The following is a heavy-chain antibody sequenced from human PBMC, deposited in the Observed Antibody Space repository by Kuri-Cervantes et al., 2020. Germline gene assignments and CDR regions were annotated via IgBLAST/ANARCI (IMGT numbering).Heavy chain of an antibody. D-gene: IGHD4-17*01. CDR3: AREMTTVTTTLDY. Sequence: ESLKISCAASGFAVSGTYMSWVRQAPGKGLEWIGEINHSGSTNYNPSLKSRVTISVDTSKNQFSLKLSSVTAADTAVYYCAREMTTVTTTLDYWGQGTLVTVSS. CDR1: GFAVSGTY. CDR2: INHSGST. J-gene: IGHJ4*02. V-gene: IGHV4-34*01.